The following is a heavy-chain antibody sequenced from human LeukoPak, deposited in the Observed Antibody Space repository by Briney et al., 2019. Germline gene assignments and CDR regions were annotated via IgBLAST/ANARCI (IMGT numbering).Heavy chain of an antibody. CDR1: GFTFSSYA. Sequence: PGGSLRLSCAASGFTFSSYAMHWVRQAPGKGLEWVAVISYDGSNKYYADSVKGRFTISRDNSKNTLYLQMNSLRAEDTAVYYCARDLMVYAPYYYYGMDVWGQGTTVTVSS. V-gene: IGHV3-30-3*01. CDR3: ARDLMVYAPYYYYGMDV. CDR2: ISYDGSNK. D-gene: IGHD2-8*01. J-gene: IGHJ6*02.